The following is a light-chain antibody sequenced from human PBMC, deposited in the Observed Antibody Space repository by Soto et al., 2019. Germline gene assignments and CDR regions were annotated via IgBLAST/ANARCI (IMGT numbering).Light chain of an antibody. CDR3: GADHGSGNNFVWV. CDR2: VGTGGIVG. Sequence: QLVLSQPPSASASLGASVTLTCTLSSGYSNYKVDWYQQRPGKGPRFVMRVGTGGIVGSKGDGIPDRFSVLGSGLNRYLNIKNIQEEDESDYHCGADHGSGNNFVWVFGGGTKLTVL. CDR1: SGYSNYK. J-gene: IGLJ3*02. V-gene: IGLV9-49*01.